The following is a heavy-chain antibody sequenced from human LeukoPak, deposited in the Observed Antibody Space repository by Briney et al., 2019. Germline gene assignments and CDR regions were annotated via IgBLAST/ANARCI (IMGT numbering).Heavy chain of an antibody. D-gene: IGHD3-22*01. J-gene: IGHJ4*02. CDR2: MYSGGET. CDR3: ARDRGAYFYETGY. CDR1: GFTVNSNY. V-gene: IGHV3-66*01. Sequence: GGSLRLSCAVSGFTVNSNYMTWVRQAPGKGLEWVSVMYSGGETYYADSVKGRFTISRDISRNTLYLQMNSLRAEDTAVYYCARDRGAYFYETGYWGQGTLVTVSS.